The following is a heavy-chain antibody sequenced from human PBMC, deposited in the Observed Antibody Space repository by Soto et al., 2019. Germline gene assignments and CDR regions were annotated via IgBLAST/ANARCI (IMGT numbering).Heavy chain of an antibody. J-gene: IGHJ4*02. D-gene: IGHD3-10*01. V-gene: IGHV4-4*08. CDR2: VESSGRT. CDR3: ARGAYGAYLDY. CDR1: GGSFSGYY. Sequence: PSETLSLTCAVYGGSFSGYYWSWIRQTPGKGLEWIGYVESSGRTEYKPSLASRVTLSLDSSQNQFSLTLRSVTTADRALYFCARGAYGAYLDYWGQGIPVTVPQ.